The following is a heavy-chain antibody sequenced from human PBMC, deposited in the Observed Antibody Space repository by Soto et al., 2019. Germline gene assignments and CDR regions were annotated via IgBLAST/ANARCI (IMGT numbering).Heavy chain of an antibody. J-gene: IGHJ4*02. D-gene: IGHD2-15*01. CDR1: GFTFSNYS. CDR3: AKDLSLHLGYCSGGRCYSDY. Sequence: GGSMSLSSSSPGFTFSNYSMSWVRQAPGKGLEWVSAISGSGGSTYYADSVKGRFTISRDNSKNTLYLQMNSLRAEDTAVYYCAKDLSLHLGYCSGGRCYSDYWVQGTLVTVSS. CDR2: ISGSGGST. V-gene: IGHV3-23*01.